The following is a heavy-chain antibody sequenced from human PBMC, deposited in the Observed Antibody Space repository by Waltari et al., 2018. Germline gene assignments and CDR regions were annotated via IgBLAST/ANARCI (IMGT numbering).Heavy chain of an antibody. CDR1: GYSISSGFF. D-gene: IGHD2-15*01. Sequence: QVHLQESGPGLVKPSETLSLRCFVPGYSISSGFFWGWIRQAPGKGLEWIATISYSGASHYSPSLKSRVTIAADASKNLFSLKLTSVTAADTAMYYCARDGGNVVPLWGLGTAVTVSS. J-gene: IGHJ6*02. V-gene: IGHV4-38-2*02. CDR3: ARDGGNVVPL. CDR2: ISYSGAS.